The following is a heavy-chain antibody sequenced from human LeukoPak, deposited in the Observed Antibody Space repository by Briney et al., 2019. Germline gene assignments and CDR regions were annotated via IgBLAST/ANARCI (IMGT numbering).Heavy chain of an antibody. CDR1: GFTFSSYA. D-gene: IGHD4-11*01. J-gene: IGHJ4*02. Sequence: GGSLRLSCAASGFTFSSYAMSWVRQAPGKGLEWLSGISGSGDSTYYADSVKGLFTISRDNSKNTLYLQMNSLRAEDTAVYYCAKGRWIGSKYIPYFDYWGQGTLVTVSS. V-gene: IGHV3-23*01. CDR3: AKGRWIGSKYIPYFDY. CDR2: ISGSGDST.